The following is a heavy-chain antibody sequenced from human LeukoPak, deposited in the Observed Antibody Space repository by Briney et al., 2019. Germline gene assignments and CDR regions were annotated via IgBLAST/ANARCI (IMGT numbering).Heavy chain of an antibody. Sequence: ASVKVSCKASGFTFTNYAIHWVRQAPGQRLEWMGWINAGNGYTKYPQKFQGRVTITTDESTSTAYMELSSLRSEDTAVYYCAIELRFLEWLKYRGWANYYYYMDVWGKGTTVTVSS. J-gene: IGHJ6*03. V-gene: IGHV1-3*01. D-gene: IGHD3-3*01. CDR2: INAGNGYT. CDR1: GFTFTNYA. CDR3: AIELRFLEWLKYRGWANYYYYMDV.